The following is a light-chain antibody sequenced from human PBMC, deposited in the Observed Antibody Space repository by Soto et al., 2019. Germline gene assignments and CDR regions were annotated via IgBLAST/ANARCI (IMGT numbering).Light chain of an antibody. V-gene: IGKV1-39*01. CDR1: HSISSY. CDR2: AAS. CDR3: QQYGSSPIT. Sequence: DIHITQSPSSLSSSVLYRFTITCRASHSISSYLNWYQQKPGKAPKLLIYAASSLQSGVPSRFSGSGSGTDFTLTISRLEPEDFAIYYCQQYGSSPITFGQGTRLEI. J-gene: IGKJ5*01.